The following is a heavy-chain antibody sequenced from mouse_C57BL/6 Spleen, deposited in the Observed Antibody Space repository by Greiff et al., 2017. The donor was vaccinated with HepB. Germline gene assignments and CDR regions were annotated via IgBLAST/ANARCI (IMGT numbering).Heavy chain of an antibody. J-gene: IGHJ4*01. Sequence: EVQLKESGGDLVKPGGSLKLSCAASGFTFSSYGMSWVRQTPDKRLEWVATISSGGSYTYYPDSVQGRFTISRDNAKNTLYLQMSSLQSEDTAMYYCARQGYYAMDYWGQGTSVTVSS. CDR3: ARQGYYAMDY. CDR1: GFTFSSYG. CDR2: ISSGGSYT. V-gene: IGHV5-6*01.